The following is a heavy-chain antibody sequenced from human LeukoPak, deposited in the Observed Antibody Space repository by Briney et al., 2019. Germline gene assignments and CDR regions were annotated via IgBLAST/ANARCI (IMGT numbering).Heavy chain of an antibody. CDR1: GYSISSGYY. Sequence: SETLSLTCAVSGYSISSGYYWGWIRQPPGKGLEWVGSIYHSGSTYYNPSIKSRVTISVDTSKNQFSLKLSSVTAADTAVYYCARPSTWATVTRYWYFDLWGRGTLVTVSS. D-gene: IGHD4-17*01. CDR3: ARPSTWATVTRYWYFDL. CDR2: IYHSGST. J-gene: IGHJ2*01. V-gene: IGHV4-38-2*01.